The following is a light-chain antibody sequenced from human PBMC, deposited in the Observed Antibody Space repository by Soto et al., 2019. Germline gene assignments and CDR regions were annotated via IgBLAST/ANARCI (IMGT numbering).Light chain of an antibody. CDR3: QQYNNWPPGK. V-gene: IGKV3-15*01. J-gene: IGKJ1*01. Sequence: IVMTHSPATLSVSPWERATLSFRSSQSVSSNLAWYQQKPGQAPRLLIYGASTRATGIPARFSGSGSGTEFTLTISSLQSEDFAVYYCQQYNNWPPGKFGQGTKVDIK. CDR1: QSVSSN. CDR2: GAS.